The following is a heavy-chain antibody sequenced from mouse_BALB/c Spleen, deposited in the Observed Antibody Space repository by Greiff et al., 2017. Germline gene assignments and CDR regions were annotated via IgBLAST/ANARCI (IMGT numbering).Heavy chain of an antibody. CDR2: INPSTGYT. Sequence: VQLVESGAELAKPGASVKMSCKASGYTFTSYWMHWVKQRPGQGLEWIGYINPSTGYTEYNQKFKDKATLTADKSSSTAYMQLSSLTSEDSAVYYCAGDDYDLAYWGQGTLVTVSA. CDR3: AGDDYDLAY. V-gene: IGHV1-7*01. CDR1: GYTFTSYW. J-gene: IGHJ3*01. D-gene: IGHD2-4*01.